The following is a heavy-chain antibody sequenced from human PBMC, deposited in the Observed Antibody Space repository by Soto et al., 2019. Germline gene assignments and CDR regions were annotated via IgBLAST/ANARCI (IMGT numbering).Heavy chain of an antibody. D-gene: IGHD5-12*01. CDR2: IIPILGIA. Sequence: GASVKVSCKASGGTFSSYTISWVRQAPGQGLEWMGRIIPILGIANYAQKFQGRVTITADKSTSTAYMELSSLRSEDTAVYYCARGAVPDSGYDLFHYWGQVTLVTVSS. V-gene: IGHV1-69*02. CDR1: GGTFSSYT. CDR3: ARGAVPDSGYDLFHY. J-gene: IGHJ4*02.